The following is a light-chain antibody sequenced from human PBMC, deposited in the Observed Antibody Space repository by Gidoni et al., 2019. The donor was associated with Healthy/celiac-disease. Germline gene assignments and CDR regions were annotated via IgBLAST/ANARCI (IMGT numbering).Light chain of an antibody. CDR1: SSNIGAGYD. Sequence: QSVLTQPPSVSGAPGQRVTISCTGSSSNIGAGYDVHWSQQLPGTAPKLLIYGNSNRPSGVPDRFSGSKSGTSASLAITGLQAEDEADYYCQSYDSSLSGSGVVFGGGTKLTVL. V-gene: IGLV1-40*01. J-gene: IGLJ2*01. CDR3: QSYDSSLSGSGVV. CDR2: GNS.